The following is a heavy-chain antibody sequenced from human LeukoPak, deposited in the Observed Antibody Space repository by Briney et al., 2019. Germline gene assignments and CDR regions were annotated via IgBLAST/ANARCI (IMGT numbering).Heavy chain of an antibody. J-gene: IGHJ4*02. CDR2: IYYSGST. D-gene: IGHD3-9*01. V-gene: IGHV4-61*08. CDR3: ARGGDILTGYYIEHFDY. Sequence: SQTLSLTCTVSGGSISSGDYYWSWIRQPPGKGLEWIGYIYYSGSTNYNPSLKSRVTISVDTSKNQFSLKLSSVTAADTAVYYCARGGDILTGYYIEHFDYWGQGTLVTVSS. CDR1: GGSISSGDYY.